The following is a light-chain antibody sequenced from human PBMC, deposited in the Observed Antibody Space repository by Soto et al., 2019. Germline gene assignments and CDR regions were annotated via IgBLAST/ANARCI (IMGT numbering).Light chain of an antibody. CDR3: SSYTSSSTLGI. V-gene: IGLV2-14*01. Sequence: QSALTQPASVSGSPGQSITISCTGTSSDVGGYNYVSWYQQHPGKAPKLMIYDVSNRPSEVSNRFSGSKSGNTASLTISGLQAEDEADYYCSSYTSSSTLGIFGTGTKVTVL. J-gene: IGLJ1*01. CDR2: DVS. CDR1: SSDVGGYNY.